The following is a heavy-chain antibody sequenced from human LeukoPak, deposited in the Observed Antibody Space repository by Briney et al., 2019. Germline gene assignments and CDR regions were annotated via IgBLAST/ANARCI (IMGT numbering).Heavy chain of an antibody. J-gene: IGHJ4*02. D-gene: IGHD5-18*01. CDR2: INPNTGGT. Sequence: GASVKVSCKTSGYTFTAYYMHWVRQAPGQGLEWMGWINPNTGGTNYAQKFQGRVTMTRDTSINTAYMDLNRLKFDDTAVYYCARDDSFQFDYWGQGTLVTVSS. V-gene: IGHV1-2*02. CDR1: GYTFTAYY. CDR3: ARDDSFQFDY.